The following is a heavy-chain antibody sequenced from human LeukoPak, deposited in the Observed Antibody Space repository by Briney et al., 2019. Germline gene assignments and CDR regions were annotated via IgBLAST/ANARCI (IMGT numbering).Heavy chain of an antibody. Sequence: SEALSLTCIVSGYSISSGYYWGWIRQSPGKGLEWIASIHHSGSTYYNPSLKSRVTMSVDTSKNHFSLKLTSVTAADTAVYYCAAIQGSFDYWGQGTLVTVSS. CDR1: GYSISSGYY. CDR3: AAIQGSFDY. CDR2: IHHSGST. V-gene: IGHV4-38-2*02. D-gene: IGHD2-15*01. J-gene: IGHJ4*02.